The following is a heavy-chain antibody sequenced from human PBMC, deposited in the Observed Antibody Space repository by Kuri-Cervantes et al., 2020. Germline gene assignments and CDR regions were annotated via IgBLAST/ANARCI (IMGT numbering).Heavy chain of an antibody. CDR3: ATFPKWGFDY. D-gene: IGHD1-26*01. CDR1: GFTFSSYS. Sequence: GGSLRLSCAASGFTFSSYSMNWVRQAPGKGLEWVSYISSSSSTIYYADSVKGRFTISRDNAKSSLYLQMNSLRDEDTAVYYCATFPKWGFDYWGQGTLVTVSS. J-gene: IGHJ4*02. V-gene: IGHV3-48*02. CDR2: ISSSSSTI.